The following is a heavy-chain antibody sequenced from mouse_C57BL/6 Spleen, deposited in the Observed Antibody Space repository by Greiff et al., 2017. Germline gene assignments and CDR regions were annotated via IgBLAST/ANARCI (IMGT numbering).Heavy chain of an antibody. V-gene: IGHV1-64*01. Sequence: QVQLQQPGPELVKPGASVKLSCKAPGYTFTSYWMPWVKQRPGQGLEWIGMILPKSGSTNYNEKLKSKATLPVDKTSSTAYMQLSSLTSADSAVYFCARKGGLLRGSFGYGGQGTTLAVSS. CDR2: ILPKSGST. CDR1: GYTFTSYW. CDR3: ARKGGLLRGSFGY. D-gene: IGHD1-1*01. J-gene: IGHJ2*01.